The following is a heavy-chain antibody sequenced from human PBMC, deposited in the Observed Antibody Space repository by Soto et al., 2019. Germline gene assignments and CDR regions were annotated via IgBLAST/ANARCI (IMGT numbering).Heavy chain of an antibody. V-gene: IGHV4-4*02. J-gene: IGHJ3*02. CDR3: ARVPSKGYCSSTSCYSDAFDI. CDR1: GGSISSSNW. D-gene: IGHD2-2*01. CDR2: IYHSGST. Sequence: QVQLQESGPGLVKPSGTLSLTCAVSGGSISSSNWWRWVRQPPGKGLEWIGEIYHSGSTNYNPSLKSRVTISVDKSKNQFSLKLSSVTAADTAVFYCARVPSKGYCSSTSCYSDAFDIWGQGTMVTVSS.